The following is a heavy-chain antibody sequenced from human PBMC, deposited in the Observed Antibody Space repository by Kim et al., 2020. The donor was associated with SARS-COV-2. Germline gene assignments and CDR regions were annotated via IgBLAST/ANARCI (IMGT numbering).Heavy chain of an antibody. CDR1: GFTFSNAW. CDR2: IKSKTDGGTT. CDR3: TTACLQWFGELCY. J-gene: IGHJ4*02. D-gene: IGHD3-10*01. Sequence: GGSLRLSCAASGFTFSNAWMRWVRQAPGKGLEWVARIKSKTDGGTTDYAAPVKGRFTISRDESKNTLYLQMNSLKTEDTAVYYCTTACLQWFGELCYWGQGSLFTVSS. V-gene: IGHV3-15*01.